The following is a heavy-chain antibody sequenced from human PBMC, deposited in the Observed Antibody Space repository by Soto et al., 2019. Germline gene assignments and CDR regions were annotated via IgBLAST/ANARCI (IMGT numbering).Heavy chain of an antibody. Sequence: SETLSLTCTVSGGSISSGGYYWSWIRQHPGKGLEWIGYIYYSGSTYYNPSLKSRVTISVDTSKNQFSLKLSSVTAADTAVYYCARDLGGYYDSWGITFDIWGQGTMVTVSS. CDR1: GGSISSGGYY. V-gene: IGHV4-31*03. CDR3: ARDLGGYYDSWGITFDI. J-gene: IGHJ3*02. CDR2: IYYSGST. D-gene: IGHD3-22*01.